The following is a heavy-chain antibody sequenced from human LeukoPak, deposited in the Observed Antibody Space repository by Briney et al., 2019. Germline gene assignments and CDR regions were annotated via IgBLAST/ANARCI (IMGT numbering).Heavy chain of an antibody. CDR1: EFTFSSYG. J-gene: IGHJ4*02. Sequence: GGSLRLSCAASEFTFSSYGMSWVRQGPGKGLEWVSGISGTGDSTYYADSVKGRFTISRDNSKNTLYLQMNSLRAEDTAVYYCARNLYYFDYWGQGTLVTVSS. CDR2: ISGTGDST. D-gene: IGHD1-14*01. V-gene: IGHV3-23*01. CDR3: ARNLYYFDY.